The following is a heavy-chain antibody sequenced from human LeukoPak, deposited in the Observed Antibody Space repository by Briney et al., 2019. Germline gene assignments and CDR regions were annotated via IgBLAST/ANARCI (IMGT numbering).Heavy chain of an antibody. V-gene: IGHV3-7*01. CDR1: GFTFSSYW. Sequence: GGSLRLSCAASGFTFSSYWMSWVRQPPGKGLEWVATIKQDGSEKHYVDSVKGRLTISRDNAKNSLYVQMNSLRVEDTAVYYCVRAGGTGWSDYWGQGTLVTVSS. D-gene: IGHD6-19*01. CDR3: VRAGGTGWSDY. J-gene: IGHJ4*02. CDR2: IKQDGSEK.